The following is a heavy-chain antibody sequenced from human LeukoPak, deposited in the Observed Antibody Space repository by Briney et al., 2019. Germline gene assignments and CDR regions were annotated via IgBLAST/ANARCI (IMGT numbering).Heavy chain of an antibody. CDR2: ISAYNGNT. CDR1: GYTFTSYG. Sequence: ASVKVSCKASGYTFTSYGISWVRQAPGQGLEWMGWISAYNGNTNYAQKLQGRVTMTTDTSTSTAYMELRSLRSDDTAVYYCARRWFGESYYYYYMDVWGKGTPVTVSS. CDR3: ARRWFGESYYYYYMDV. J-gene: IGHJ6*03. D-gene: IGHD3-10*01. V-gene: IGHV1-18*01.